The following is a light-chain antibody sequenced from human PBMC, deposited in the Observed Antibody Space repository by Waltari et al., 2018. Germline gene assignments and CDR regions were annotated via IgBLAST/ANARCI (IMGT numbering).Light chain of an antibody. J-gene: IGLJ3*02. Sequence: SYELTQPPSVSVSPGQAARITCSGDALPRQYAYWYQLKSGQAPVLVIYEDSKRPSGIPERFSGSSSGTTATLTLSGAQVEDEGDYYCYSTDISDTHRVFGGGTKLTVL. CDR1: ALPRQY. V-gene: IGLV3-10*01. CDR3: YSTDISDTHRV. CDR2: EDS.